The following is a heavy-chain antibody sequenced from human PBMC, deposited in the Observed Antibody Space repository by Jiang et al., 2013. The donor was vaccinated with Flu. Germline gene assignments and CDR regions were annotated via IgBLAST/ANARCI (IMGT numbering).Heavy chain of an antibody. CDR2: IYYSGST. J-gene: IGHJ6*02. D-gene: IGHD6-19*01. CDR3: ARVDIAVALYGMDV. V-gene: IGHV4-31*03. Sequence: GPGLVKPSQTLSLTCTVSGGSISSGGYYWSWIRQHPGKGLEWIGYIYYSGSTYYNPSLKSRVTISVDTSKNQFSLKLSSVTAADTAVYYCARVDIAVALYGMDVWGQGTTVTVSS. CDR1: GGSISSGGYY.